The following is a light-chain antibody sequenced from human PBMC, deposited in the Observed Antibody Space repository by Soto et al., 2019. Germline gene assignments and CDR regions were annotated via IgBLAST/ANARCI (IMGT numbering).Light chain of an antibody. Sequence: VLTVSLSRLAGHAGVQGTSDCKYRQNLIFSDNNNYFGRYQQKPGQPPKLLISWAATRETGVPDRFIGSGSGTDFTLTISSLQAEDVAVYYCQQYINSPRTFGHGTKVDIK. V-gene: IGKV4-1*01. CDR2: WAA. CDR3: QQYINSPRT. CDR1: QNLIFSDNNNY. J-gene: IGKJ1*01.